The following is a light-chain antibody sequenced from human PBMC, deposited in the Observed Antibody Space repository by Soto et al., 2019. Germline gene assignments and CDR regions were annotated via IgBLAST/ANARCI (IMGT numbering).Light chain of an antibody. J-gene: IGKJ5*01. V-gene: IGKV3-11*01. Sequence: EIVLIQSPATLSLSPGGRSTLSCRAVESVSSYLAWYQQKPCQAPRLLVYDPSNRATGIPARFSGSGSGTDFTLTISSLEPEDFAVYYCQQRSNWHSITFGQGTRLEIK. CDR3: QQRSNWHSIT. CDR2: DPS. CDR1: ESVSSY.